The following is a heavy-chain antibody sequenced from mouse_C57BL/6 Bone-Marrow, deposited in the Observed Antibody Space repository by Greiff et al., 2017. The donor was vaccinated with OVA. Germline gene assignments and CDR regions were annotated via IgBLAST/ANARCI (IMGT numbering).Heavy chain of an antibody. J-gene: IGHJ2*01. CDR3: ARYLDISGYPYFDY. D-gene: IGHD3-2*02. Sequence: EVKLMESGGGLVQPGGSLSLSCAASGFTFTDYYMSWVRQPPGKALEWLGFIRNKANGYTTAYSASVKGRFTISRDNSQSILYLQMNALRAEDSATYYCARYLDISGYPYFDYWGQGTTLTVSS. CDR2: IRNKANGYTT. CDR1: GFTFTDYY. V-gene: IGHV7-3*01.